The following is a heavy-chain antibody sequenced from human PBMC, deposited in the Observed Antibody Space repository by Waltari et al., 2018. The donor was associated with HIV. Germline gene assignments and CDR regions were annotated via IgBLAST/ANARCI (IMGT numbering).Heavy chain of an antibody. D-gene: IGHD5-12*01. J-gene: IGHJ4*02. Sequence: QVQLVQSGAEVKKPGASVKVSCTAPGYTFTGYYMHWVRQAPGQGLEWMGWINPNGGVKNYEQKFQGRGTITRDTSTSTAYMEVSRLRSDETAVYYCARDQGGWLPCSKFDYWGQGTRVTVSS. CDR3: ARDQGGWLPCSKFDY. V-gene: IGHV1-2*02. CDR1: GYTFTGYY. CDR2: INPNGGVK.